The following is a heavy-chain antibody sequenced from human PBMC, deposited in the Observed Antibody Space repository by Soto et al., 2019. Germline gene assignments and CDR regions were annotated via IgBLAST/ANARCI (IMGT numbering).Heavy chain of an antibody. J-gene: IGHJ5*02. CDR1: GGSFSVYY. Sequence: PSETLSLTCAVYGGSFSVYYWSWIRQPPGKGLEWIGEINHSGNTNYNPSLKSRVTISVDTSKNQFSLKLSSVTAADTAVYFCARENHPWVVVPVRKLKTNWWFDPWGQGTLVTVSS. V-gene: IGHV4-34*01. D-gene: IGHD2-2*01. CDR2: INHSGNT. CDR3: ARENHPWVVVPVRKLKTNWWFDP.